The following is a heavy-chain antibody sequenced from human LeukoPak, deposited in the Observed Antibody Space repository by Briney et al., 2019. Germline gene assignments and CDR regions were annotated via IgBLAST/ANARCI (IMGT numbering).Heavy chain of an antibody. V-gene: IGHV3-23*01. CDR1: GFAFNNYA. Sequence: GGSLRLSCAASGFAFNNYAMSWVRQAPGKGLEWVSGISDSGGSTHYADSVKGRFTISRDNSKNTLYLQMNSLRAEDTAIYYCTRVGYIDEGIDYWGQGTLVTVSS. CDR3: TRVGYIDEGIDY. D-gene: IGHD5-24*01. CDR2: ISDSGGST. J-gene: IGHJ4*02.